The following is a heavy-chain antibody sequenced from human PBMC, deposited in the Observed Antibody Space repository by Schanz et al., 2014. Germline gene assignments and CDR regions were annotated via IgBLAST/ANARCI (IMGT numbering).Heavy chain of an antibody. V-gene: IGHV3-23*01. D-gene: IGHD2-15*01. Sequence: EVHLLESGGGLVPPGGSLRLSCAASGFNFSDYAMCWVRQAPGKGLEWVSAISGGGGTTYYADSVKGRFTISRDNSKNTLYLQMNSLRAKDTAVYYCAKTPREYCNYDNCPNWFDSWGQGTLVTASS. CDR3: AKTPREYCNYDNCPNWFDS. CDR2: ISGGGGTT. CDR1: GFNFSDYA. J-gene: IGHJ5*01.